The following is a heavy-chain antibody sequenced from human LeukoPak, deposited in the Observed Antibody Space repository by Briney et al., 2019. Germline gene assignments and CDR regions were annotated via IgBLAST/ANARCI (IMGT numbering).Heavy chain of an antibody. D-gene: IGHD1-7*01. Sequence: KPSETLSLTCTVSGGSISSFYWSWIRQFPGKGLEWIGYIYNSGSTKYNPSLKSRVAISVDTSKNQFFLKLSSVTAADTAVYYCSRTGTTDYWGQGTLVTVSS. V-gene: IGHV4-59*01. CDR2: IYNSGST. CDR3: SRTGTTDY. CDR1: GGSISSFY. J-gene: IGHJ4*02.